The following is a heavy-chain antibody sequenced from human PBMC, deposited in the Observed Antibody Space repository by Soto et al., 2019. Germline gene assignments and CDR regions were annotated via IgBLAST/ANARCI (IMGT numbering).Heavy chain of an antibody. CDR2: INPNSGGT. V-gene: IGHV1-2*04. J-gene: IGHJ5*02. CDR3: ARGLSIAAAGDNWFDP. D-gene: IGHD6-13*01. CDR1: GYTFTGYY. Sequence: QVQLVQSGAEVKKPGASVKVSCKASGYTFTGYYMHWVRQAPGQGLEWMGWINPNSGGTNYAQKVQGWVTMTRDTSISTAYMELSRLRSDDTAVYYCARGLSIAAAGDNWFDPWGQGTLVTVSS.